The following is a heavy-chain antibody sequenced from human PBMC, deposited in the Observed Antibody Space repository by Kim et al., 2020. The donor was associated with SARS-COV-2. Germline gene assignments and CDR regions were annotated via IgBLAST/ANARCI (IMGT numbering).Heavy chain of an antibody. CDR3: ARDQEGNIHLVRPDLLSPGSPYYYGVDV. D-gene: IGHD3-10*01. CDR1: GFTFNHYY. CDR2: ISETAEAS. V-gene: IGHV3-23*01. J-gene: IGHJ6*02. Sequence: GGSLRLSCAASGFTFNHYYMTWVRQAPGRGLEWVSSISETAEASYYADSVKGRFTISRENTKDTMYLHVNRLRIEDTATYFCARDQEGNIHLVRPDLLSPGSPYYYGVDVWGQGTTVTISS.